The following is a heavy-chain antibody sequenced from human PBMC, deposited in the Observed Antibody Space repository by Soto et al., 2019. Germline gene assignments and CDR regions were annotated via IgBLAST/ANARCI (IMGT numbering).Heavy chain of an antibody. J-gene: IGHJ6*03. V-gene: IGHV4-59*08. Sequence: SETLSLTCTVSGGSISSYYWSWIRQPPGKKLECIGYIYYSGSTNYNPSLKSRVTISVDTSKNQFSLKLSSVTAADTAVYYCASIAAAGTEGHYYYMDVWGKGTTVTVSS. D-gene: IGHD6-13*01. CDR2: IYYSGST. CDR1: GGSISSYY. CDR3: ASIAAAGTEGHYYYMDV.